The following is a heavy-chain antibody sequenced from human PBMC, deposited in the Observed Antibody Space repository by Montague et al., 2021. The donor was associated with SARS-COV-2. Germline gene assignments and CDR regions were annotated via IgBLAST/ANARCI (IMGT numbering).Heavy chain of an antibody. J-gene: IGHJ4*01. V-gene: IGHV4-39*07. CDR3: AGSLWGNQERGDY. Sequence: SETLSLTCSVSGGSVSSSSYDWGWLRQPQGKGLEWNRTVSDSGSYSSNLSLKSRVTISVATPKNQFSLKLSSVTAAATAVYYCAGSLWGNQERGDYWGHGTLVTVSS. CDR2: VSDSGSY. CDR1: GGSVSSSSYD. D-gene: IGHD3-16*01.